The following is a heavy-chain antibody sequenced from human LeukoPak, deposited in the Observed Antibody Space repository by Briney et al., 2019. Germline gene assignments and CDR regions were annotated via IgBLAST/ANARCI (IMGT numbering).Heavy chain of an antibody. CDR3: ARDTKYAFDN. Sequence: GGSLRLSCAASGFTFRDYSRNWVRQAPGKGLEWISYVGISSGNTKYADSVKGRFTISGDKAKNSLYLQMNSLRVEDTAVYYCARDTKYAFDNWGQGTLVTVSS. CDR1: GFTFRDYS. D-gene: IGHD2-2*01. J-gene: IGHJ4*02. V-gene: IGHV3-48*01. CDR2: VGISSGNT.